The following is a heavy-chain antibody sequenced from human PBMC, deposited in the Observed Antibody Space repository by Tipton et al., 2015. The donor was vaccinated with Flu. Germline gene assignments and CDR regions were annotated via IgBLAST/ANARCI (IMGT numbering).Heavy chain of an antibody. CDR1: GASFSGYY. CDR2: INHGGIT. V-gene: IGHV4-34*01. D-gene: IGHD3-3*01. CDR3: ASLGDKKYDVWSDHAFGY. Sequence: TLSLTCAVYGASFSGYYCSWISQHPGKGLEWIGEINHGGITNYSTSLKSRITISVDTSKNQFSLNMSSVTAADTAVYYCASLGDKKYDVWSDHAFGYWGQGTLFTVSS. J-gene: IGHJ4*02.